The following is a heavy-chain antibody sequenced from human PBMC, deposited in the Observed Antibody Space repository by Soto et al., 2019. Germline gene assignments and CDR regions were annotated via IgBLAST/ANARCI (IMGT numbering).Heavy chain of an antibody. J-gene: IGHJ4*02. CDR3: VRRVSGNYDY. D-gene: IGHD1-7*01. CDR1: GFTFSSYD. V-gene: IGHV3-64*01. CDR2: ISSNGGTT. Sequence: EAQLAESGGGMVQPGGSLRLSCVASGFTFSSYDMHWVRQAPGKGLEYVSSISSNGGTTYYGNSVKGRFTISRDNSKNTLYIQMGSLRAADMAVYYCVRRVSGNYDYWGQGTMVTVSS.